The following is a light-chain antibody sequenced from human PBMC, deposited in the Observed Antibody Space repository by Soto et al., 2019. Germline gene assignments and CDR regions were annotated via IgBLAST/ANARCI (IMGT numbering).Light chain of an antibody. V-gene: IGLV2-14*01. CDR3: SSYTSNSALV. CDR2: EVS. Sequence: QSALTQPASVSGSPGQSITISCTGTNGDIGGYSYVSWYQQHPGKAPKLMISEVSNRPSGVSNRFSGSKSGNTASLTISGLQAEDEADYYCSSYTSNSALVFGSGTKVTVL. CDR1: NGDIGGYSY. J-gene: IGLJ1*01.